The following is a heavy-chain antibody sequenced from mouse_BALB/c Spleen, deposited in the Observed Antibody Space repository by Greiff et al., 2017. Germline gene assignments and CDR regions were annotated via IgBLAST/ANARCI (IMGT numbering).Heavy chain of an antibody. D-gene: IGHD2-1*01. CDR1: GFTFSSFG. CDR3: ARTGGKVFDY. J-gene: IGHJ2*01. CDR2: ISSGSSTI. Sequence: DVKLVESGGGLVQPGGSRKLSCAASGFTFSSFGMHWVRQAPEKGLEWVAYISSGSSTIYYADTVKGRFTISRDNPKNTLFLQMTSLRSEDTAMYYCARTGGKVFDYWGQGTTLTVSS. V-gene: IGHV5-17*02.